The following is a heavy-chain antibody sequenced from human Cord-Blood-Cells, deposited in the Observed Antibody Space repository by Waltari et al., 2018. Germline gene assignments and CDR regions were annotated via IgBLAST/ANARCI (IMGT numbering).Heavy chain of an antibody. CDR3: ARSGYSYGYYYYYGMDV. D-gene: IGHD5-18*01. Sequence: QVQLVESGGGVVQPGSSLSLSCAASGFTFSSYAMHWVRPAPGKGLEWGAFISYDGSNKYYADSVKGRFTISRDNSKNTLYLQMNSLRAEDTAVYYCARSGYSYGYYYYYGMDVWGQGTTVTVSS. CDR1: GFTFSSYA. V-gene: IGHV3-30-3*01. J-gene: IGHJ6*02. CDR2: ISYDGSNK.